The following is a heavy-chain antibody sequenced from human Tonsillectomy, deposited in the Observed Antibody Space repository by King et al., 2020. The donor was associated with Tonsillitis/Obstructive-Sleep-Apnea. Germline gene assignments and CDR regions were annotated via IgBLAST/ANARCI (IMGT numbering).Heavy chain of an antibody. CDR2: IYHTGST. Sequence: VQLQESGPGLVKPSGTLSLTCAVSGDSINNDHWWRCVRQPPGKGLEWVWEIYHTGSTNYNPSLKSRVTIYVDKSKNQFSLKLSSVTAADTAVYYCASARWDYWGQGTLVTVSS. J-gene: IGHJ4*02. CDR1: GDSINNDHW. CDR3: ASARWDY. V-gene: IGHV4-4*02. D-gene: IGHD6-13*01.